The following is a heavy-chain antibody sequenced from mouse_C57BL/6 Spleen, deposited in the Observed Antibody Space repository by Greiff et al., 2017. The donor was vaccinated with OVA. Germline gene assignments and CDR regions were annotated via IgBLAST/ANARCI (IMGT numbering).Heavy chain of an antibody. CDR2: IDPSDSYT. J-gene: IGHJ3*01. D-gene: IGHD2-4*01. CDR1: GYTFTSCW. CDR3: AKYYDYDGGFAY. V-gene: IGHV1-59*01. Sequence: QVQLQQPGAELVRPGTSVKLSCKASGYTFTSCWMHWVKQRPGQGLEWIGVIDPSDSYTNYNQKFKGKATLTVDTSSSTAYMQLSSLTSEDSAVYYCAKYYDYDGGFAYWGQGTLVTVSA.